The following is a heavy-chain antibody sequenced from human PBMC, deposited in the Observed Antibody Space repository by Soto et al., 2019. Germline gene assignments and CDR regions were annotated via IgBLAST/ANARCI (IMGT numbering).Heavy chain of an antibody. CDR3: ARSPGGPMTPGEY. CDR2: INAGNGNT. D-gene: IGHD3-16*01. V-gene: IGHV1-3*05. CDR1: GYTFTSYA. Sequence: QVQLVQSGAEEKKPGASVKVSCKASGYTFTSYAMHWVRQAPGQRLEWMGWINAGNGNTKYSQKFQGRVTITRDTSASKAYMELSSLRSEDTAVYYWARSPGGPMTPGEYWGHGTLVTVSS. J-gene: IGHJ4*01.